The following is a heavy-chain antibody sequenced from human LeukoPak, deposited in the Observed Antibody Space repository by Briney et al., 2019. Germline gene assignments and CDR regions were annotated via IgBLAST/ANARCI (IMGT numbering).Heavy chain of an antibody. D-gene: IGHD3-22*01. CDR3: ARLGYYDSSGYYCFDY. Sequence: SETLSLTCTVSGGSIGSSSYYWGWIRQPPGKGLEWSGSIYYSGSTYYNPSLKSRVTISVDTSKNQFSLKLSSVTAADTAVYYCARLGYYDSSGYYCFDYWGQGTLVTVSS. V-gene: IGHV4-39*01. CDR1: GGSIGSSSYY. CDR2: IYYSGST. J-gene: IGHJ4*02.